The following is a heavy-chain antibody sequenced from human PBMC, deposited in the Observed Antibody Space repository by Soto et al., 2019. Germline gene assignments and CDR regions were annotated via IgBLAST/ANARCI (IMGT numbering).Heavy chain of an antibody. V-gene: IGHV1-18*04. CDR1: GYTFSSYG. D-gene: IGHD3-10*01. Sequence: QVQLVQSGAEVKKPGASVKVSCKASGYTFSSYGISWVRQAPGQGLEWMGWISAYNGNTNYAQKLQDRVTMTTDTSTSTAYMELRSLRSDDTAVYYCAXXXXYGSGSYGYYGMDVWGQGTTVTVSS. CDR3: AXXXXYGSGSYGYYGMDV. CDR2: ISAYNGNT. J-gene: IGHJ6*02.